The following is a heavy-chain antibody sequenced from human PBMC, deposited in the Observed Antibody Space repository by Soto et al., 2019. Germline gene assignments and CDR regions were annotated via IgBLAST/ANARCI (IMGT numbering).Heavy chain of an antibody. V-gene: IGHV1-69*01. CDR2: IIPIFGTV. CDR1: GGTFSSYA. J-gene: IGHJ4*02. CDR3: ARDFQYSSSSTYDY. Sequence: KVSCKASGGTFSSYAISWVRQAPGQGLEWMGGIIPIFGTVNYAQKFQGRVTITADESTSTAYMELSSLRSEDTAVYYCARDFQYSSSSTYDYWGQGTLVTVSS. D-gene: IGHD6-6*01.